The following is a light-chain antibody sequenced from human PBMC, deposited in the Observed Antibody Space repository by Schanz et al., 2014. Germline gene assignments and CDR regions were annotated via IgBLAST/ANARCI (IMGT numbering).Light chain of an antibody. CDR1: TSNIGAGYD. Sequence: QSVLTQPPSVSGAPGQRVTISCTGSTSNIGAGYDVHWYQHFPGAAPKLLIFGDSNRPSGVPARFFGSKSGTSASLAITGLQAEDEADYYCQSYENSLSGWVFGGGTKLTVL. V-gene: IGLV1-40*01. CDR2: GDS. CDR3: QSYENSLSGWV. J-gene: IGLJ3*02.